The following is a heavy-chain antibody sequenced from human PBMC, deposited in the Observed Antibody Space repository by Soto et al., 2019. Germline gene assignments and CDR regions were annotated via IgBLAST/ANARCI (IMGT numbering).Heavy chain of an antibody. CDR1: GFTFSSYD. Sequence: PGGSLRLSCAASGFTFSSYDMNWVRQAPGKGLEWVSYISSSSSTIYYADSVKGRFTISRDNAKNSLYLQMNSLRAEDTAVYYCARDRGYGDYVLGLAYGYYYYYGMDVWGQGTTVTVSS. J-gene: IGHJ6*02. CDR2: ISSSSSTI. CDR3: ARDRGYGDYVLGLAYGYYYYYGMDV. D-gene: IGHD4-17*01. V-gene: IGHV3-48*01.